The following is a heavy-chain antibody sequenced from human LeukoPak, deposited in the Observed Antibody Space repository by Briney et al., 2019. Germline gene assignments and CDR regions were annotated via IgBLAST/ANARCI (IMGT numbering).Heavy chain of an antibody. CDR2: ISSSGSTI. CDR1: GFTFSSYE. V-gene: IGHV3-48*03. Sequence: GGSLRLSCAASGFTFSSYEMNWVRQAPGKGLEWVSYISSSGSTIYYADSVKGRFTISRANAKNSLYLQMNSLRAEGTAVYYCAVGVVITHFDYWGQGTLVTVSS. J-gene: IGHJ4*02. CDR3: AVGVVITHFDY. D-gene: IGHD3-3*01.